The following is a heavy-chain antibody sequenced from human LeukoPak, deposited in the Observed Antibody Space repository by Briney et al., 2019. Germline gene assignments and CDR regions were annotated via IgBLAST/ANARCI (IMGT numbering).Heavy chain of an antibody. CDR2: ISGSGITT. CDR1: GFTFSSYA. Sequence: GGSLRPSCAASGFTFSSYAMSWVRQAPGKGLEWVSVISGSGITTYYADSVKGRFTISRDKSKNTLYLQMNSLRAEDTAIYYCAKGMTTVTPPDYWGQGTLVTVSS. D-gene: IGHD4-17*01. CDR3: AKGMTTVTPPDY. J-gene: IGHJ4*02. V-gene: IGHV3-23*01.